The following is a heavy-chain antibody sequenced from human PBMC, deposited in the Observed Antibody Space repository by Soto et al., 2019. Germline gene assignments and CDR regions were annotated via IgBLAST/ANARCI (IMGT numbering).Heavy chain of an antibody. CDR3: ARGKGMEQNYYYYGLDI. CDR2: INGGTGQT. Sequence: XSVKVACKASGYSLITHAMHWVRQAPGQSLEWMGWINGGTGQTKHSHRFQDRVTITRDTSASTAYMELSSLRSEDTAVYYCARGKGMEQNYYYYGLDISGHGTTVTVS. D-gene: IGHD1-1*01. V-gene: IGHV1-3*01. J-gene: IGHJ6*02. CDR1: GYSLITHA.